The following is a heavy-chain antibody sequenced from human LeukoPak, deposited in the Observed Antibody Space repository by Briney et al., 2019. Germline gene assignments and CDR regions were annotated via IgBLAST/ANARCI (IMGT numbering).Heavy chain of an antibody. D-gene: IGHD6-13*01. CDR3: ARDLPVAAADF. Sequence: GGSLRLSCAASGFTFSSYAMSWVRQAPGKGLEWVSAISGSGGSTYYADSVKGRLTISRDNAKNSLYLQMNSLRADDTAVYYCARDLPVAAADFWGQGTLVTVSS. V-gene: IGHV3-23*01. CDR1: GFTFSSYA. J-gene: IGHJ4*02. CDR2: ISGSGGST.